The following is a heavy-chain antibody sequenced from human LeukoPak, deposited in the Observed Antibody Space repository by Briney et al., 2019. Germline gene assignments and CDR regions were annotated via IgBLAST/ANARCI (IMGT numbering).Heavy chain of an antibody. CDR3: VEDHVEVAVPPEEAALGPY. CDR2: ISSNGGYT. Sequence: GGSLSLSCSASGLTFSSYAMHWVRQAPGEGREYVSAISSNGGYTYYADSVKGRFTISRDNSKNTLYLQMSSLRTEDTAVYYCVEDHVEVAVPPEEAALGPYWGQGTLVTVSS. V-gene: IGHV3-64D*06. CDR1: GLTFSSYA. J-gene: IGHJ4*02. D-gene: IGHD2-21*01.